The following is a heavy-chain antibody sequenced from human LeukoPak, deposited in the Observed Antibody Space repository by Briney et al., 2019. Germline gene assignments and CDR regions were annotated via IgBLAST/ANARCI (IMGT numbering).Heavy chain of an antibody. CDR2: ISYSGST. CDR3: QSRFLEWLLDY. V-gene: IGHV4-31*08. CDR1: GGSISSGGYY. D-gene: IGHD3-3*01. J-gene: IGHJ4*02. Sequence: NSSETLSLTCTVSGGSISSGGYYWNWIRQHPGKGLEWIGYISYSGSTSYNPSLKSRVTISVDMSKNQFSLKLNSVTAADTAMYYCQSRFLEWLLDYWGQGTLVTVSS.